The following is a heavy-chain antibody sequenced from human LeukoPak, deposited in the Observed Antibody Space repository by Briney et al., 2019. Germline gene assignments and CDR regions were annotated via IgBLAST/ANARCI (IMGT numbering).Heavy chain of an antibody. V-gene: IGHV3-23*01. D-gene: IGHD5-24*01. CDR3: AKDREESDGYAYYYYYGMDV. CDR1: GFTFSSYG. Sequence: GGSLRLSCAASGFTFSSYGMSWVRQAPGKGLEWVSAISSSGGSTYYADSVKGRFTISRDNSKNTLYLQVNSLTAEDTAVYYCAKDREESDGYAYYYYYGMDVWGQGTTVTVSS. J-gene: IGHJ6*02. CDR2: ISSSGGST.